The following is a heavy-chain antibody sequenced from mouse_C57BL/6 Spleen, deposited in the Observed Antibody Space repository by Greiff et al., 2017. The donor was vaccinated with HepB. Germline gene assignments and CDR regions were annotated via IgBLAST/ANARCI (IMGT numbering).Heavy chain of an antibody. CDR3: TTGDYVGYYYAMDY. D-gene: IGHD2-4*01. J-gene: IGHJ4*01. CDR1: GFNIKDDC. Sequence: VQLQQSGAELVRPGASVKLSCTASGFNIKDDCMHWVKQRPEQGLEWIGWIDPENGDTEYASKFQGKATITADKSSNTAYLQLSSLTSEDTAVYYCTTGDYVGYYYAMDYWGQGTSVTVSS. V-gene: IGHV14-4*01. CDR2: IDPENGDT.